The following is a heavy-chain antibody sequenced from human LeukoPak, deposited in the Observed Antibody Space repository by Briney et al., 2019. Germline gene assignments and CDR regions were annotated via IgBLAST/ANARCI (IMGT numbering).Heavy chain of an antibody. V-gene: IGHV3-7*01. CDR2: IKQDGSEK. CDR1: GFTFSSYA. CDR3: ARYGGYGSWDH. J-gene: IGHJ4*02. D-gene: IGHD5-12*01. Sequence: GGSLRLSCAASGFTFSSYAMTWVRQAPGKGLGWVANIKQDGSEKYYVDSVKGRFTISRDNAKNSLNLQMNSLRGEDTAVYYCARYGGYGSWDHWGQGTLVTVSS.